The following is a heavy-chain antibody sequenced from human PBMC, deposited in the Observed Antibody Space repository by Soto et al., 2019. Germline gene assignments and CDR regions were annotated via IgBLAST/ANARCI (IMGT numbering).Heavy chain of an antibody. D-gene: IGHD2-8*01. CDR1: GYTFNGYY. V-gene: IGHV1-2*04. J-gene: IGHJ6*03. Sequence: ASLKVSCTASGYTFNGYYMDWARQTPGQGLEWMGWINPNSGGTNYAQKFQGWVTMTRDTSISTAYMELSRLRSDDTAVYYCARAGGVYAPYYYYMDVWGKGTTVTVSS. CDR2: INPNSGGT. CDR3: ARAGGVYAPYYYYMDV.